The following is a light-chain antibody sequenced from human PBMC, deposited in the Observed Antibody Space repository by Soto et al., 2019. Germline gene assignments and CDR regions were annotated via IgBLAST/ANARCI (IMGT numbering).Light chain of an antibody. Sequence: DFQRPQSPSPRSASVGDCVSITGQARPDISNYLNWYQQTPWKAHKLMIYDASNLETGAPSRFSGSASGTDFTFTISSLQPEDIATYYCQQYENLPLRTVGGGTKVDIK. CDR2: DAS. CDR3: QQYENLPLRT. V-gene: IGKV1-33*01. J-gene: IGKJ4*01. CDR1: PDISNY.